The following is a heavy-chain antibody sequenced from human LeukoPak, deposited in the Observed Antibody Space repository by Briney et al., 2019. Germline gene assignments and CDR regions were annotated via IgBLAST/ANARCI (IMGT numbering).Heavy chain of an antibody. V-gene: IGHV4-38-2*02. J-gene: IGHJ4*02. Sequence: PSETLSLTCTVSGYSISSGYYWGWIRQPPGKGLEWLASIYHSGTIYYNPSLKSRVTISVDTSKIQFSLKLTSVTAADTAVYYCARGLGRQQLVSPFDYWGQRTLVTVSS. CDR1: GYSISSGYY. D-gene: IGHD6-13*01. CDR2: IYHSGTI. CDR3: ARGLGRQQLVSPFDY.